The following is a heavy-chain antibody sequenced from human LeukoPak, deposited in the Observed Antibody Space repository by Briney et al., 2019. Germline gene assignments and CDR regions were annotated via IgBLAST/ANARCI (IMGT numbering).Heavy chain of an antibody. D-gene: IGHD5-12*01. J-gene: IGHJ4*02. CDR2: INDSGST. CDR3: ARAFKVATLSQWAITSGGYFDN. CDR1: GGSFSGYY. V-gene: IGHV4-34*01. Sequence: PSETLSLTCGVYGGSFSGYYWSWIRQPPGKGLEWIGEINDSGSTNYNPSLKSRATISADTSKNQFSLNLSSVTAADTAVYYCARAFKVATLSQWAITSGGYFDNWGQGTQVTVSS.